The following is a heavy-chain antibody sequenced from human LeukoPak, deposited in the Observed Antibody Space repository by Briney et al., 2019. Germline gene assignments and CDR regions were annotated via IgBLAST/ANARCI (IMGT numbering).Heavy chain of an antibody. D-gene: IGHD3-9*01. Sequence: GGSLRLSCAASGFTFSTYNMNWVRQAPGKGLEWVSSITSGGTYTYYADSVKGRFTTSRDNAKNSLSLQMTSLRAEDTAVYYCARGHYDILTASYKWTPDYWGQGILVTVSS. CDR1: GFTFSTYN. CDR3: ARGHYDILTASYKWTPDY. J-gene: IGHJ4*02. V-gene: IGHV3-21*01. CDR2: ITSGGTYT.